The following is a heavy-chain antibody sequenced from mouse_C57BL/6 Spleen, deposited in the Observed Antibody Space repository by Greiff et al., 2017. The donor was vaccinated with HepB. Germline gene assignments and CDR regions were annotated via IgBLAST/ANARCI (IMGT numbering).Heavy chain of an antibody. Sequence: VQLQESGPELVKPGASVKISCKASGYAFSSSWLNWVKQRPGKGLEWIGRSYPGDGDTNYNGRFKGKATLTADKSSSTAYMQLSSLTSEDSAVYFCARYGEGAMDYWGQGTSVTVSS. CDR2: SYPGDGDT. J-gene: IGHJ4*01. D-gene: IGHD1-1*02. CDR1: GYAFSSSW. CDR3: ARYGEGAMDY. V-gene: IGHV1-82*01.